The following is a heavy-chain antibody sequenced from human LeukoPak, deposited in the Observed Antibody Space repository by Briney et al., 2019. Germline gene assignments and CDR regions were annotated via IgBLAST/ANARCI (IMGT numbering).Heavy chain of an antibody. CDR1: GGTFSSYA. Sequence: EASVKVSCKASGGTFSSYAISWVRQAPGQGLEWMGGIIPIFGTANYAQKFQGRVTITTDESTSTAYMELSSPRSEDTAVYYCARTTTIFGVVSKASNYYYYMDVWGKGPTVTVSS. CDR3: ARTTTIFGVVSKASNYYYYMDV. V-gene: IGHV1-69*05. J-gene: IGHJ6*03. CDR2: IIPIFGTA. D-gene: IGHD3-3*01.